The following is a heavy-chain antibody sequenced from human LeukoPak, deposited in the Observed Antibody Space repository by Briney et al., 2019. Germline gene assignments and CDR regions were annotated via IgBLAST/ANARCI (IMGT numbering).Heavy chain of an antibody. Sequence: SETLSLTCAVYGGSFSGYYWSWFRQPPGKGLEWIGEINHSGRTNYNPSLKSRVTISVDKSKNQFSLKLSSVTAADTAMYYCARDSSPTGFDYWGQGTLVTVSS. J-gene: IGHJ4*02. D-gene: IGHD6-13*01. CDR1: GGSFSGYY. V-gene: IGHV4-34*01. CDR2: INHSGRT. CDR3: ARDSSPTGFDY.